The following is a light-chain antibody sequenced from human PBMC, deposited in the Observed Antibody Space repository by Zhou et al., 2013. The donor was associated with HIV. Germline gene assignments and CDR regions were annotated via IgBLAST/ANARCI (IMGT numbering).Light chain of an antibody. Sequence: DIQMTQSPSTLSASVGDRVTITCRASQGISSWLAWYQQKPRQAPKLLIYKASNLESGVPSRFSGSGSGTEFTLTISSLQPDDFATYYCQHYNGASRMFGQGTKVEI. CDR3: QHYNGASRM. CDR2: KAS. J-gene: IGKJ1*01. V-gene: IGKV1-5*03. CDR1: QGISSW.